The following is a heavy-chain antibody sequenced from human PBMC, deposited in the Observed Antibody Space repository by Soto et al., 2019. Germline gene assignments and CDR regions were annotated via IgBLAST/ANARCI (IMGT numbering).Heavy chain of an antibody. CDR2: IYYSGST. D-gene: IGHD5-18*01. J-gene: IGHJ2*01. Sequence: QVQLQESGPGLVKPSETLSLTCTVSGGSISSYYWSWIRQPPGKGLEWIGYIYYSGSTNYNPSLKSRVTISVDTSKNQFSLKLSSVTAADTAVYYYARYLGKTAMVHSSYWYFDLWGRGTLVTVSS. CDR1: GGSISSYY. V-gene: IGHV4-59*01. CDR3: ARYLGKTAMVHSSYWYFDL.